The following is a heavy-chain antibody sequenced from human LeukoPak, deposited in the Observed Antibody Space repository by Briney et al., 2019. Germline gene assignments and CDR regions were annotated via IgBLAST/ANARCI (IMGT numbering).Heavy chain of an antibody. V-gene: IGHV4-34*01. J-gene: IGHJ4*02. CDR2: INHSGST. CDR1: GGSFSGYY. CDR3: ARKNYGDYKGGFDY. Sequence: SETLSLTCAVYGGSFSGYYWSWIRQPPGKGLEWIGEINHSGSTNYNPSLKSRVTISVDTSKNQFSLKLSSVTAADTAVYYCARKNYGDYKGGFDYWGQGTLVTVSS. D-gene: IGHD4-17*01.